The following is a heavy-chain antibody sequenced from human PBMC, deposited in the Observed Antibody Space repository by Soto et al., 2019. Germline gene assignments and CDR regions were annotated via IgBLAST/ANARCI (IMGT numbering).Heavy chain of an antibody. CDR3: ARSVFP. V-gene: IGHV4-4*02. CDR2: VFHTGNT. CDR1: GDSISSEHW. J-gene: IGHJ5*02. Sequence: SETLSLTCAVSGDSISSEHWWSWVRQPPGKGLEWIGEVFHTGNTKYNPSLKGRVTISVDKSKNQFSLKLSSVAAADTAVYYCARSVFPWGQGTLVTVSS.